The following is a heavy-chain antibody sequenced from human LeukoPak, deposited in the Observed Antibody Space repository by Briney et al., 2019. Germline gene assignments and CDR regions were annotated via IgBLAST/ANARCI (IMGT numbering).Heavy chain of an antibody. D-gene: IGHD3-3*01. CDR1: AGSFSGYY. V-gene: IGHV4-34*01. Sequence: SETLSLTCAVYAGSFSGYYWSWIRQPPWKGLECIGEINHSGSTNYNPSLKSRVTISIDTSKNQFSLKLSSVTAADTAVYYCARDLMYYDFWSGYLNWFDPWGQGTLVTVSS. CDR3: ARDLMYYDFWSGYLNWFDP. CDR2: INHSGST. J-gene: IGHJ5*02.